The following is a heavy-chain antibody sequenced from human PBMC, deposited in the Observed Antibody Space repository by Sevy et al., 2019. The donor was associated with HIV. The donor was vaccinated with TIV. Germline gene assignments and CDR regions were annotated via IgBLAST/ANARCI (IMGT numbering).Heavy chain of an antibody. CDR3: ARGPPDGSYDYFDY. V-gene: IGHV3-21*06. CDR2: ISGSSNYI. CDR1: GFTFITYN. J-gene: IGHJ4*02. Sequence: GGSLRLSCAASGFTFITYNMNWGRQAPGKGLEWVSSISGSSNYIYYAESLKGRFIVSRDNAKDTLYLQMNSLRADDTALYYCARGPPDGSYDYFDYWGQGTLVTVSS. D-gene: IGHD1-26*01.